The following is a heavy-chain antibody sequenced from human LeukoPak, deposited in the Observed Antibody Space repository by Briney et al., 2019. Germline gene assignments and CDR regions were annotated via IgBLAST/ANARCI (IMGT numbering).Heavy chain of an antibody. V-gene: IGHV5-51*01. Sequence: GESLKISCKGSGYSFTSYWIGWVRQMPGKGLEWMGIIYPGDSDTRYSPSFQGQVTISADKSISTAYLQWSSLKASDTAMYYCARRSYSSGWYGKNYFDYWGQGTLVTVSS. CDR3: ARRSYSSGWYGKNYFDY. J-gene: IGHJ4*02. CDR2: IYPGDSDT. D-gene: IGHD6-19*01. CDR1: GYSFTSYW.